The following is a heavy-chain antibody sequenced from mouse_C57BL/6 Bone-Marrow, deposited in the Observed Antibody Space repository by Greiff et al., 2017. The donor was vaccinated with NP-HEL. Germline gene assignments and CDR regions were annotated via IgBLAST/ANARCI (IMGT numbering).Heavy chain of an antibody. Sequence: QVQLQQPGAELVMPGASVKLSCKASGYTFTSYWMHWVKQRPGQGLEWIGEIDPSDSYTNYNQKFKGKSTLTVDKPSSTAYMQLSSLTSEDSAVYYCASRNWAWFAYWGQGTLVTVSA. CDR1: GYTFTSYW. D-gene: IGHD4-1*01. J-gene: IGHJ3*01. CDR3: ASRNWAWFAY. V-gene: IGHV1-69*01. CDR2: IDPSDSYT.